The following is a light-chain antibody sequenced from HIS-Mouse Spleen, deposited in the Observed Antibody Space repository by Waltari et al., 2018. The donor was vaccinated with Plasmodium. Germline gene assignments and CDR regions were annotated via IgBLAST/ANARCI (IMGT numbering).Light chain of an antibody. V-gene: IGLV1-44*01. Sequence: QSVLTQPPSASGTPGQRVTISCSGSSYNIGSNTVNWYQQLPGTAPKLLIYSNKQRPSGVPDRFSGSKSGTSASLAISGLQSEDEADYYCAAWDDSLNGVVFGGGTKLTVL. CDR1: SYNIGSNT. J-gene: IGLJ2*01. CDR3: AAWDDSLNGVV. CDR2: SNK.